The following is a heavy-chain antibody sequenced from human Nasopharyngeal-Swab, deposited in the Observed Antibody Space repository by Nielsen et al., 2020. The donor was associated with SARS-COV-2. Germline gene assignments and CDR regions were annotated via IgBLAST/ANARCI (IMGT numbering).Heavy chain of an antibody. CDR2: IYYSGST. V-gene: IGHV4-61*05. CDR3: ATRRHGH. Sequence: PGKGLEWIGYIYYSGSTNYNPSLKSRVTISVDKSKNQFSLKLSSVTAADTAVYYCATRRHGHWGQGTLVTVSS. J-gene: IGHJ4*02. D-gene: IGHD3/OR15-3a*01.